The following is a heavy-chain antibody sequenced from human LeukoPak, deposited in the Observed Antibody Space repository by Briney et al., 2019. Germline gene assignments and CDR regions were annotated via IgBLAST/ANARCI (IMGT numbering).Heavy chain of an antibody. D-gene: IGHD2-15*01. J-gene: IGHJ5*02. V-gene: IGHV3-7*01. CDR2: IRQDGSEK. CDR3: ARTWSNWFDP. Sequence: PGGSLRLSCAASGFTFSSYWMNWVRQAPGKGLEWVANIRQDGSEKYYVDSVKGRFTISRDNTKKSLYLQLNSLRAEDTAVYYCARTWSNWFDPWGQGTLVTVSS. CDR1: GFTFSSYW.